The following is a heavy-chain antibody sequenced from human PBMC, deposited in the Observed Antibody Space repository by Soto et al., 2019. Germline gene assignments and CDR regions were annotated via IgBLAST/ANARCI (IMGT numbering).Heavy chain of an antibody. CDR1: GGTFSSYT. J-gene: IGHJ3*02. CDR2: IIPILGIA. V-gene: IGHV1-69*02. Sequence: QVQLVQSGAEVKKPGSSVKVSCKASGGTFSSYTISWVRQAPGQGLEWMGRIIPILGIANYAQKFQGRVTITADKSTSTAYMELSRLRSEDTAVYYCARAGGETTDDAFVIWGQGTMVTVSS. CDR3: ARAGGETTDDAFVI. D-gene: IGHD2-8*02.